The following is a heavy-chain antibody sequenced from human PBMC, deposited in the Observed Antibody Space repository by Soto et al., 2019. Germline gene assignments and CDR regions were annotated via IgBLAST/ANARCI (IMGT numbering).Heavy chain of an antibody. J-gene: IGHJ6*03. Sequence: GGSLRLSCAASGFTFSSYGMHWVRQAPGKGLEWVAVIWYDGSNKYYADSVKGRFTISRDNSKNTRYLQMNSLRAEDTAVYYCARRAKRVVPAAIDYYYYMDVWGKGTTVTVSS. CDR1: GFTFSSYG. CDR3: ARRAKRVVPAAIDYYYYMDV. CDR2: IWYDGSNK. D-gene: IGHD2-2*01. V-gene: IGHV3-33*01.